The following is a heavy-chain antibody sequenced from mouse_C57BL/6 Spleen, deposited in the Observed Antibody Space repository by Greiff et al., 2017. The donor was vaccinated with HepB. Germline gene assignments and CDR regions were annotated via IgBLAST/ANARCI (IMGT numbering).Heavy chain of an antibody. D-gene: IGHD3-2*02. V-gene: IGHV1-61*01. CDR1: GYTFTSYW. CDR3: ASIDSSGCAD. J-gene: IGHJ3*01. Sequence: QVQLQQPGAELVMPGSSVKLSCKASGYTFTSYWMDWVKQRPGQGLEWIGNIYPSDSETHYNQTFTDKATLTVDKSSSKAYMQLSSLTSEDSAVYYCASIDSSGCADWGQGALVTVST. CDR2: IYPSDSET.